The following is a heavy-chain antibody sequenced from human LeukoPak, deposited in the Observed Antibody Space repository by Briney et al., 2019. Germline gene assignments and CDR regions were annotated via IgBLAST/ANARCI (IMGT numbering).Heavy chain of an antibody. CDR1: GGTFSSYA. V-gene: IGHV1-69*05. CDR2: INPIFGTA. J-gene: IGHJ3*01. Sequence: SVKVSCKASGGTFSSYAISWVRQAPGQGLEWMGRINPIFGTANYAQKFQGRVTITTDESTSTAYMELSSLRSEDTAVYYCARDVRSPGWELHYYNAFDVWGQGTMVTVSS. CDR3: ARDVRSPGWELHYYNAFDV. D-gene: IGHD2-15*01.